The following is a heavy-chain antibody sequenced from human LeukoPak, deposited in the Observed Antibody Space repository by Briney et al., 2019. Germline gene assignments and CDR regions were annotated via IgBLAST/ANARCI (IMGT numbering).Heavy chain of an antibody. D-gene: IGHD3-22*01. CDR1: GYTFTGYY. Sequence: ASVKVSCKASGYTFTGYYMHWVRQAPGQGLEWMGWINPNSGGTNYAQKFQGRVTMTRDTSISTAYMELSRLRSDDTAVYYCARDLYDSSGYYYGAAHWGQGTLVTVSS. CDR3: ARDLYDSSGYYYGAAH. CDR2: INPNSGGT. V-gene: IGHV1-2*02. J-gene: IGHJ4*02.